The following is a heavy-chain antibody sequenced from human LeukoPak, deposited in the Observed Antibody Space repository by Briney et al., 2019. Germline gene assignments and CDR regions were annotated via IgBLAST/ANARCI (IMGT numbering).Heavy chain of an antibody. CDR2: IGGSGGST. J-gene: IGHJ5*02. CDR1: GFTFSSYA. Sequence: GGSLRLSCAASGFTFSSYAMSWVRQAPGKGLEWVSAIGGSGGSTYYADSVKGRFTISRDNSKNTLYLQMNSLRAEDTAVYYCATGGSTSSDNWFDPWGQGTLVTVSS. V-gene: IGHV3-23*01. D-gene: IGHD2-2*01. CDR3: ATGGSTSSDNWFDP.